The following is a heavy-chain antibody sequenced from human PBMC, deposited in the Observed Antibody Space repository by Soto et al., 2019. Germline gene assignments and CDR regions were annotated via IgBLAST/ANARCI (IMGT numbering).Heavy chain of an antibody. CDR3: ARAAYYYDSSGYYPDY. CDR2: IYPGYSDT. CDR1: GYSFTSYW. J-gene: IGHJ4*02. D-gene: IGHD3-22*01. V-gene: IGHV5-51*01. Sequence: GESLKISCKGSGYSFTSYWIGWVRQMPGKGLEWMGIIYPGYSDTRYSPSFQGQVTISADKSISTAYLQWSSLKASDTAMYYCARAAYYYDSSGYYPDYWGQGTLVTVSS.